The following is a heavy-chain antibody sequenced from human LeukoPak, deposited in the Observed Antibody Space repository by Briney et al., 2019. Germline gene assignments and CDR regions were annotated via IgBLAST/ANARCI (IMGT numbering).Heavy chain of an antibody. Sequence: GASVKVSCKASGYTFTSYGISWVRQAPGQGLEWMGWISAYNGNTNYAQKLQGRVTMTTDTSTSTAYMELRSLRSDDTAVYYCARDYDFWSGYYRTSDAFDIWGQGTMVTVSS. CDR3: ARDYDFWSGYYRTSDAFDI. D-gene: IGHD3-3*01. CDR1: GYTFTSYG. V-gene: IGHV1-18*01. J-gene: IGHJ3*02. CDR2: ISAYNGNT.